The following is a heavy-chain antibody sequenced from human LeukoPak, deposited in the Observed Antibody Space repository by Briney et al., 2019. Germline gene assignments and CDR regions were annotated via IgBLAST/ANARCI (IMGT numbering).Heavy chain of an antibody. CDR2: VHYSGST. CDR3: AGQTSRGEWELLGGAFDI. D-gene: IGHD1-26*01. Sequence: PGGSLRLSCAASGFTFSSYAMSWVRQPPGKGPEWIGSVHYSGSTYYNPSLKSRVTISVDTSKNQFSLKLSSVTAADTAVYYCAGQTSRGEWELLGGAFDIWGQGTMVTVSS. CDR1: GFTFSSYA. J-gene: IGHJ3*02. V-gene: IGHV4-39*01.